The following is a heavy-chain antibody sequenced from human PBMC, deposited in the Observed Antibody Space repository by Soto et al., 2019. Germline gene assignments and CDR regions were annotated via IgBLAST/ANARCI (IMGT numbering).Heavy chain of an antibody. V-gene: IGHV4-39*01. CDR2: IYYSGST. Sequence: SETLSLTCTVSGGSISSSSYYWGWIRQPPGKGLEWIGSIYYSGSTYYNPSLKSRVTISVDTSKNQFSLKLSSVTAADTAVYYCARRRDSSYYYYGMDVWGKGTTVTVS. CDR1: GGSISSSSYY. D-gene: IGHD6-6*01. CDR3: ARRRDSSYYYYGMDV. J-gene: IGHJ6*04.